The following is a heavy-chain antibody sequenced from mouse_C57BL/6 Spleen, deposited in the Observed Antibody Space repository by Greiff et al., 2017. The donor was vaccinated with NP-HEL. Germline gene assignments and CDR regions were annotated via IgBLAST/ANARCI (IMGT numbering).Heavy chain of an antibody. J-gene: IGHJ3*01. CDR1: GFSLTSYG. CDR2: IWSGGST. V-gene: IGHV2-2*01. CDR3: ARGGLRDWFAY. D-gene: IGHD2-4*01. Sequence: QVQLKESGPGLVQPSQSLSITCTVSGFSLTSYGVHWVRQSPGKGLEWLGVIWSGGSTDYNAAFISRLSISKDNSKSHVFFKMNSLQADDTAIYYCARGGLRDWFAYWGQGTLVTVSA.